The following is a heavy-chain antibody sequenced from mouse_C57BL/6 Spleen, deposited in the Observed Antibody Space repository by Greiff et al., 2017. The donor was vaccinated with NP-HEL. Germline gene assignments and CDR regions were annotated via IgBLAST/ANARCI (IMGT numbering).Heavy chain of an antibody. CDR1: GYTFTSYW. CDR2: IYPGSGST. J-gene: IGHJ4*01. V-gene: IGHV1-55*01. Sequence: VQLQQSGAELVKPGASVKMSCKASGYTFTSYWITWVKQRPGQGLEWIGDIYPGSGSTNYNEKFKSKATLTVDTSSSTAYLQLSSLTSEDAAFYYCAGYNDYDVYYAMDYWGQGTAVTVSS. D-gene: IGHD2-4*01. CDR3: AGYNDYDVYYAMDY.